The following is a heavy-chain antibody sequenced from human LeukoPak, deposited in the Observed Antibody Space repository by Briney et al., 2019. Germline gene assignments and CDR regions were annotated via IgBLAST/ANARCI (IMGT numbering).Heavy chain of an antibody. V-gene: IGHV1-8*01. CDR2: MNSNTGNT. CDR1: GYTFINHD. CDR3: MRGAGSDGRDWFDP. J-gene: IGHJ5*02. D-gene: IGHD3-10*01. Sequence: ASVKVSRKASGYTFINHDINWVRQATGQGLEWMGWMNSNTGNTGYARKFQGRVTMTRDTSISTAYMELFSLRSDDTAVYYCMRGAGSDGRDWFDPWGQGTLVTVSS.